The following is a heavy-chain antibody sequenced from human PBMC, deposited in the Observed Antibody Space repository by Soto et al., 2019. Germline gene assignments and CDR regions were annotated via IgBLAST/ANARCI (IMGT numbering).Heavy chain of an antibody. CDR1: GFSLSTSGVG. CDR2: IYWDDDK. J-gene: IGHJ4*02. V-gene: IGHV2-5*02. CDR3: AHKTGVYDFWSGTYYFDY. D-gene: IGHD3-3*01. Sequence: SGPTLVNPTQPLTLTCTFSGFSLSTSGVGVGWIRQPPGKALEWLALIYWDDDKRYSPSLKSRLTITKDTSKNQVVLTMTNMDPVDTATYYCAHKTGVYDFWSGTYYFDYWGQGTLVTV.